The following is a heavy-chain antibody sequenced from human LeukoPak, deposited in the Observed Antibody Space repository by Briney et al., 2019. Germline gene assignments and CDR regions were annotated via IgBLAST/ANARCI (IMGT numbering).Heavy chain of an antibody. CDR3: ARAKECSGGSCYGGYFDY. D-gene: IGHD2-15*01. CDR2: IYYSGST. V-gene: IGHV4-59*01. J-gene: IGHJ4*02. CDR1: GGSISSYY. Sequence: SETLSLTCTVSGGSISSYYWSWIRQPPGKGLEWIGYIYYSGSTNYNPSLKSRVTISVDTSKNQFSLKLSSVTAADTAVYYCARAKECSGGSCYGGYFDYWGQGTLVTVSS.